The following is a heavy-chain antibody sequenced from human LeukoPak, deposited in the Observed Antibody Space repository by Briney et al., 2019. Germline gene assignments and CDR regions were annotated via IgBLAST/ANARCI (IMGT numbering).Heavy chain of an antibody. CDR2: IYYSGST. CDR1: GDSISSSSYY. V-gene: IGHV4-39*01. Sequence: PSETLSLTCTVSGDSISSSSYYWGWLRQPPGKGLEWIGSIYYSGSTYYNPSLKSRVTISVDTSKNQFSLKLSSVTAADTAVYYCARPEVDCSSTSCYPGRVDYWGQGTLVTVSS. J-gene: IGHJ4*02. CDR3: ARPEVDCSSTSCYPGRVDY. D-gene: IGHD2-2*01.